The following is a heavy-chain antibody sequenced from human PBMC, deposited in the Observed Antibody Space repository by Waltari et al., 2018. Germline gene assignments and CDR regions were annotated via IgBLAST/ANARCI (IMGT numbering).Heavy chain of an antibody. D-gene: IGHD3-3*01. CDR1: GYTFTSYY. V-gene: IGHV1-46*01. CDR2: IIPSGGST. J-gene: IGHJ3*02. CDR3: ARSFGVVILSYDAFDI. Sequence: QVQLVQSGAEVKKPGASVKVSCKASGYTFTSYYMHWVRQAPGQGVEGMGIIIPSGGSTSYAQKFQGRVTMTRDTSTSTVYMELSSLRSEDTAVYYCARSFGVVILSYDAFDIWGQGTMVTVSS.